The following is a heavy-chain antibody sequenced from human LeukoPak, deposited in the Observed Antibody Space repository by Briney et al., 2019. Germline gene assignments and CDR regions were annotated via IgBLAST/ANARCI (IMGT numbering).Heavy chain of an antibody. Sequence: SETLSLTCTVSGGSISSYYWSWIRQPPGKGLEWIGYIYYSGSTNYSPSLKSRVTVSVDTSKNQFSLKLSSVTAADTAVYYCARAPMVRAGWFDPWGQGTLVTVSS. V-gene: IGHV4-59*01. CDR1: GGSISSYY. CDR2: IYYSGST. J-gene: IGHJ5*02. D-gene: IGHD3-10*01. CDR3: ARAPMVRAGWFDP.